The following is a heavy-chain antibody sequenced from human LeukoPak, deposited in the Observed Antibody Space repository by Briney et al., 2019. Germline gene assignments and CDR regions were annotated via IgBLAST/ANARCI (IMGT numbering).Heavy chain of an antibody. CDR3: ARLVVGATGYFDY. CDR2: IYYSGST. CDR1: GGSISSSSYY. D-gene: IGHD1-26*01. V-gene: IGHV4-39*01. Sequence: SETLSLTCTVPGGSISSSSYYWGWIRQPPGKGLEWIGSIYYSGSTYYNPSLKSRVTISVDTSKNQFSLKLSSVTAADTAVYYCARLVVGATGYFDYWGQGTLVTVSS. J-gene: IGHJ4*02.